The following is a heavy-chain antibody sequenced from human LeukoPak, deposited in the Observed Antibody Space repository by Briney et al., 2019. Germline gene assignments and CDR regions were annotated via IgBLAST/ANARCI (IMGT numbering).Heavy chain of an antibody. Sequence: GGSLRLSCAASGFTFSSYEMNWVRQAPGKGLEWVSYISGSGSTKYYADSVKGRFTISRDNAKNSLYLQMNSLRAEDTAVYYCARKGSSWYSFDYWGQGTLVTVSS. J-gene: IGHJ4*02. CDR3: ARKGSSWYSFDY. D-gene: IGHD6-13*01. CDR2: ISGSGSTK. V-gene: IGHV3-48*03. CDR1: GFTFSSYE.